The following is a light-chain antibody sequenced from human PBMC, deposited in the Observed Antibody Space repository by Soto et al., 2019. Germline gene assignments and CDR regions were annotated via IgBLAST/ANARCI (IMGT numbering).Light chain of an antibody. CDR2: EIS. CDR3: SSYSSSSTYVV. V-gene: IGLV2-14*01. Sequence: QSVLTQPASVSGSPGQSITISCTGTSSDIGGYRYVSWYQQHPGKAPKLMISEISNRPSGVPNRFSGSKSGNTASLTISGLQAEDEADYYCSSYSSSSTYVVFGGGTKLTVL. J-gene: IGLJ2*01. CDR1: SSDIGGYRY.